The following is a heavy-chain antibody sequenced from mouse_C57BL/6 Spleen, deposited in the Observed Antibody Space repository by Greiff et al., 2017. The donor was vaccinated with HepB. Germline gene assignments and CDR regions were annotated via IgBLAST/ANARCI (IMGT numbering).Heavy chain of an antibody. Sequence: EVKLMESGGGLVQPGGSMKLSCVASGFTFSNYWMNWVRQSPEKGLEWVAQIRLKSDNYATHYAESVKGRFTISRDDSKSSVYLQMNNLRAEDTGIYYCTPIYYGSYYYAMDYWGQGTSVTVSS. V-gene: IGHV6-3*01. D-gene: IGHD1-1*01. J-gene: IGHJ4*01. CDR2: IRLKSDNYAT. CDR1: GFTFSNYW. CDR3: TPIYYGSYYYAMDY.